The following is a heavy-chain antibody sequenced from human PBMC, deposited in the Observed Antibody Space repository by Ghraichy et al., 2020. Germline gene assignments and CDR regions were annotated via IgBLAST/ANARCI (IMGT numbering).Heavy chain of an antibody. J-gene: IGHJ4*02. Sequence: GESLRLSCEGSGLTFSCCGMHWVRQAPGKGLEWVALISFDGSNKYYIDSVKGRFSISRDNSKNTLYLQMNSLRLEDTAIYYCANFVGSDPTGRFDNWGQGTRVTVSS. CDR3: ANFVGSDPTGRFDN. V-gene: IGHV3-30*02. CDR1: GLTFSCCG. CDR2: ISFDGSNK. D-gene: IGHD2-21*01.